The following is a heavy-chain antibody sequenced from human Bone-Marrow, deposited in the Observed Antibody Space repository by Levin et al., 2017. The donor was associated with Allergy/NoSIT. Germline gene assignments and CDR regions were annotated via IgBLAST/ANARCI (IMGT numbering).Heavy chain of an antibody. V-gene: IGHV3-72*01. CDR3: ARDLPYTGAFDV. D-gene: IGHD4-11*01. J-gene: IGHJ3*01. CDR1: GFPCSAYS. CDR2: SKDKGNGYTT. Sequence: PGGSLRLSCAASGFPCSAYSMDWVRQAPGKGLEWVGRSKDKGNGYTTEYAASVEGRFTISRGDSQNSLYLQMNSLKTEDTAVYYCARDLPYTGAFDVWGQGTMVTVSS.